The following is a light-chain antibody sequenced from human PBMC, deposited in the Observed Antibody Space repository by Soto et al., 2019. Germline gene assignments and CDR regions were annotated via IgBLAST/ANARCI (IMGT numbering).Light chain of an antibody. CDR3: QVWDSNSDHVV. CDR1: NIGSKD. CDR2: GGN. Sequence: SYVLTQSPSVSVAPGQTARITCGGNNIGSKDVYWYQQKPGQAPVVVVYGGNDRPSGVPERFSGSNSGATATLTISRAEAGDEADFYCQVWDSNSDHVVFGGGTQLTVL. J-gene: IGLJ3*02. V-gene: IGLV3-21*02.